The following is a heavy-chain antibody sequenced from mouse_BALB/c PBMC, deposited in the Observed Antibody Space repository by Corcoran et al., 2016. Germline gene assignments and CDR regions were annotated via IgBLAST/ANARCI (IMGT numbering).Heavy chain of an antibody. CDR1: GYSFTGYY. V-gene: IGHV1-26*01. D-gene: IGHD2-3*01. CDR2: INPYNGAT. Sequence: EVQLQQSGPELVKPGASVKISCKASGYSFTGYYMHWVKQSHVKSLEWIGRINPYNGATSYNQKFKDKASLTVDKSSSTAYMELHSLTSEDSAVYYCARCPMILYYFDYWGQGTTLTVSS. J-gene: IGHJ2*01. CDR3: ARCPMILYYFDY.